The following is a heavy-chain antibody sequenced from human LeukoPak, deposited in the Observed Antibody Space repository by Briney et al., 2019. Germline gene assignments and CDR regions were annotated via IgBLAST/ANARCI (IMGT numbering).Heavy chain of an antibody. CDR3: ARRWGQNGIDY. CDR2: IYPGDSDT. J-gene: IGHJ4*02. V-gene: IGHV5-51*01. CDR1: EYSFTSYW. D-gene: IGHD2-21*02. Sequence: GESLKISCKGSEYSFTSYWIGWVRQMPGKGLEWMGIIYPGDSDTSSSPSFQGQVTISAEKSLSTAYLQWSSLKASDTAMYYCARRWGQNGIDYWGQGTLVTVSS.